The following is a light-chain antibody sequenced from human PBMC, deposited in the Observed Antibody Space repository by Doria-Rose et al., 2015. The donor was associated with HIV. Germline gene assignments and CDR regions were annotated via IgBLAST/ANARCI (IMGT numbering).Light chain of an antibody. CDR1: QSVYYSSNNKNY. CDR3: QQYYNTPYT. J-gene: IGKJ2*01. Sequence: IQLTRSPDCLAVSLGERATINCKSSQSVYYSSNNKNYLAWYQQKPGQPPKLLIYWASSRDSGVPDRFSGSGSGTDFSLTISSLQAEDVAIYYCQQYYNTPYTFGQGTKLEI. CDR2: WAS. V-gene: IGKV4-1*01.